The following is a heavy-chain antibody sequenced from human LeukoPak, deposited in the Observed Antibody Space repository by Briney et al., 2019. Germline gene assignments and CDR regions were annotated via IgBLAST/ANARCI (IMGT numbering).Heavy chain of an antibody. V-gene: IGHV3-73*01. Sequence: GGSLRLSCEASGFSFSGFVLSWVRRASGKGLEWVGRVRSKASNYATVFAESMEGRFTISRDDSKNTVYLHMNSLKSEDTAVYCCTRGFSDYFDYWGQGTLVTVSS. CDR1: GFSFSGFV. CDR3: TRGFSDYFDY. D-gene: IGHD2/OR15-2a*01. J-gene: IGHJ4*02. CDR2: VRSKASNYAT.